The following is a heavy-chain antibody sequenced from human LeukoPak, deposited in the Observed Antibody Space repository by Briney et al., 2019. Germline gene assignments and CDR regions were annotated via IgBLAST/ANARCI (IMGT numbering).Heavy chain of an antibody. CDR1: GYTFTSYD. J-gene: IGHJ4*02. CDR3: ARGHEIWFGELFRGFYFDY. V-gene: IGHV1-8*01. CDR2: MNPNSGNT. Sequence: ASVKVSCKASGYTFTSYDINWVRQATGQGLEWMGWMNPNSGNTGYAQRFQGRVTMTRNTSISTAYMELSSLRSEDTAVYYCARGHEIWFGELFRGFYFDYWGQGTLVTVSS. D-gene: IGHD3-10*01.